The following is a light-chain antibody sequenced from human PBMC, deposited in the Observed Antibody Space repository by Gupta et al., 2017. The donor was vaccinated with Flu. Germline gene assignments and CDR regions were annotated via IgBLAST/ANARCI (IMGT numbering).Light chain of an antibody. CDR2: RSN. V-gene: IGLV1-47*01. Sequence: SSNIGNNQVWWYQQVPGTAPKLLIYRSNQRPSGVPDRFSGSKSGTSASLTISGLRSEDEAHYSCAAWDDSLGGPIFGGGTKVTVL. J-gene: IGLJ2*01. CDR1: SSNIGNNQ. CDR3: AAWDDSLGGPI.